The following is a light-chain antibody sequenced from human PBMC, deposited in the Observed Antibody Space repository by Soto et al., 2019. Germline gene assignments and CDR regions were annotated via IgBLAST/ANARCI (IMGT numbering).Light chain of an antibody. CDR3: QKYDIAPRT. Sequence: DIQMTQSPSSLSASVGDRVTITCRASQDISNYLAWYQQRPGKVPKLLICAASTLQSGVPSRFSGSGSGTDFTLTISSLQPEDVATYYCQKYDIAPRTFGGGTKVEIK. CDR2: AAS. J-gene: IGKJ4*01. V-gene: IGKV1-27*01. CDR1: QDISNY.